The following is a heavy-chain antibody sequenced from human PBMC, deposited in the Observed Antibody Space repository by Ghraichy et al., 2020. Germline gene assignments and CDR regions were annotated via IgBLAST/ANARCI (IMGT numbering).Heavy chain of an antibody. CDR1: GFTFTNAW. CDR3: ATYGGTDPIVPKGVFDY. J-gene: IGHJ4*02. Sequence: GGSLRLSCAASGFTFTNAWMTWVRQAPGKGLEWVGRIKSDADGGTAEYAPPVKGRFTISRDDSKDTLYMQMNSLETEDTAVYFCATYGGTDPIVPKGVFDYWGQGTLVTVSS. CDR2: IKSDADGGTA. D-gene: IGHD2-21*01. V-gene: IGHV3-15*01.